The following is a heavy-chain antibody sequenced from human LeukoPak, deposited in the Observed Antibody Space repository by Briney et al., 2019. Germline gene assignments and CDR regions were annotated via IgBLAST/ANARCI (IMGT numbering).Heavy chain of an antibody. Sequence: SETLSLTCAVYGGSFSTYYWGWVRQTPGNGLEWIAEINHSGSTNYNPSLKSRVTVSIDTSKNQFSLKLTSVTAAATGIYFCARHGLGRGVYITRQYNYYMDVWGTGTTVTVSS. CDR1: GGSFSTYY. V-gene: IGHV4-34*01. CDR3: ARHGLGRGVYITRQYNYYMDV. CDR2: INHSGST. J-gene: IGHJ6*03. D-gene: IGHD3-10*01.